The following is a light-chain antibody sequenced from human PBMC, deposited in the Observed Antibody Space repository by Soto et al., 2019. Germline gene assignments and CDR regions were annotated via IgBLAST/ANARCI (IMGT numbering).Light chain of an antibody. J-gene: IGLJ3*02. CDR3: SSYAGTRIPVG. CDR1: SSDGGGYNF. CDR2: DVT. Sequence: QAVVTQPPSASGSPGQSVTISCTGASSDGGGYNFVSWYQQHPGKAPKLMIYDVTKLPSGVPDRFSGSKSGNTASLTVSGLQADDEADYYCSSYAGTRIPVGFGGGTKLTVL. V-gene: IGLV2-8*01.